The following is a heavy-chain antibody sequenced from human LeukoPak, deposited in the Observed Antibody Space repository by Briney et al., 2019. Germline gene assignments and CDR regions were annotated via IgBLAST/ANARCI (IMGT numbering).Heavy chain of an antibody. CDR2: ISGSGGST. J-gene: IGHJ3*02. Sequence: GGSLRLSCAASGFIFSSYAMSWVRQAPGRGLGWVSAISGSGGSTYYADSVKGRFTISRDNSKNTLYLQMNSLRAEDTAVYYCAKDRGAYCGGDCYSADAFDIWGQGTMVTVSS. CDR1: GFIFSSYA. D-gene: IGHD2-21*02. CDR3: AKDRGAYCGGDCYSADAFDI. V-gene: IGHV3-23*01.